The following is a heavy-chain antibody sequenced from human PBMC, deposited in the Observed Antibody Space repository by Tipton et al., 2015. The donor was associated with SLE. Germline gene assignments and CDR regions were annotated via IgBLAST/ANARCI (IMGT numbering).Heavy chain of an antibody. CDR3: AMRRPQFWCFDY. Sequence: GLVKPSETLSLTCAVYGESSRHYFWTWIRQPPGKGPQWIGAIDLGGATNYNPSLKSRVTISVDTSKNHFSLRLNSVTAADTAVYYCAMRRPQFWCFDYWGQGNLVTVSS. V-gene: IGHV4-34*01. CDR1: GESSRHYF. CDR2: IDLGGAT. D-gene: IGHD2-8*01. J-gene: IGHJ4*02.